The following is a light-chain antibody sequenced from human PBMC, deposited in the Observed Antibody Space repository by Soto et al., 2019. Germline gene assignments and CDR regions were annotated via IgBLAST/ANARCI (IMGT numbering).Light chain of an antibody. CDR3: MQVLQTPIT. Sequence: DFVMTQSPLSLPVTPGEPASISCRSSQSLLHRNGYNYVDWYLQKPGQSPQLLIYLGSTRASGVPGRFGCRGSCSDFTLKISSVEAEDVGVYYCMQVLQTPITGGQGTLLEI. CDR1: QSLLHRNGYNY. CDR2: LGS. J-gene: IGKJ5*01. V-gene: IGKV2-28*01.